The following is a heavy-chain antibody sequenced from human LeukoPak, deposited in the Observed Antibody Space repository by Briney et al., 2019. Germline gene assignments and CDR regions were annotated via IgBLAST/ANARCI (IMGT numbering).Heavy chain of an antibody. CDR3: ARDRITIETRAFDI. CDR1: GGSISSGDYY. J-gene: IGHJ3*02. Sequence: SQTLSLTCTVSGGSISSGDYYWSWIRQPPGKGLEWFGYIYYSGSTYYNPSLKSRVTIPVDTSNNQFSLKLSSVTAADTAVYYCARDRITIETRAFDIWGQGTMVTVSS. V-gene: IGHV4-30-4*08. CDR2: IYYSGST. D-gene: IGHD3-3*01.